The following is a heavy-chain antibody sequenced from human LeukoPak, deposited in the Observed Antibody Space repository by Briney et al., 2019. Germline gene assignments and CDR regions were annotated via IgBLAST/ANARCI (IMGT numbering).Heavy chain of an antibody. CDR1: GFTFSTYW. V-gene: IGHV3-7*03. J-gene: IGHJ3*02. CDR2: IKEDGSMT. D-gene: IGHD3-22*01. CDR3: ARDPALVGSSGYYYGGAFDI. Sequence: GGSLRLSCAASGFTFSTYWKTWVRQAPGKGLEWVAHIKEDGSMTRSIDSVKGRFTISRDNAKNSLYLQMNSLRAEDTAVYYCARDPALVGSSGYYYGGAFDIWGQGTMVTVSS.